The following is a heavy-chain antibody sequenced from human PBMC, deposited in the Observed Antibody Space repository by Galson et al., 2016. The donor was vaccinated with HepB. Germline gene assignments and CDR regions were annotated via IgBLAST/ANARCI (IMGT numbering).Heavy chain of an antibody. D-gene: IGHD3-16*02. CDR1: GFVVSTKY. V-gene: IGHV3-66*02. Sequence: SLRPSRAASGFVVSTKYMSWVRPAPGKGMEWGSVHYSAGSAYYADSVKGRFTISIDISKHMVDLHMNNLRAEDTAVYYCAREKGYLTTLFFDLWGRGTLVTVSS. J-gene: IGHJ2*01. CDR3: AREKGYLTTLFFDL. CDR2: HYSAGSA.